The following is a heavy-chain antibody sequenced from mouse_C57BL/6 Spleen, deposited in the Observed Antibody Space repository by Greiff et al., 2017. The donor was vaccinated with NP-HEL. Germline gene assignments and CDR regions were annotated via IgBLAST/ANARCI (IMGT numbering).Heavy chain of an antibody. D-gene: IGHD2-4*01. V-gene: IGHV1-82*01. J-gene: IGHJ2*01. CDR3: ARCRYDYDIFDY. CDR1: GYAFSSSW. Sequence: QVQLQQSGPELVKPGASVKISCKASGYAFSSSWMNWVKQRPGKGLEWIGRIYPGDGDTNYNGKFKGKATLTADKSSSTAYMQLSSLTSEDSAVYFCARCRYDYDIFDYWGQGTTLTVSS. CDR2: IYPGDGDT.